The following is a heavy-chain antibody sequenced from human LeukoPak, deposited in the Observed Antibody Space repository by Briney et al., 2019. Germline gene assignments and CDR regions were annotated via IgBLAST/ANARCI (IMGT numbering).Heavy chain of an antibody. J-gene: IGHJ4*02. Sequence: PSETLSLTCAVYGGSFSGYYWSWIRQPPGKGLEWIGEINHSGSTNYNPSLKSRVTISVDTSKNQFSLKLSSVTAADTAVYYRARGGASGPDDYWGQGTLVTVSS. CDR1: GGSFSGYY. CDR3: ARGGASGPDDY. D-gene: IGHD1-14*01. CDR2: INHSGST. V-gene: IGHV4-34*01.